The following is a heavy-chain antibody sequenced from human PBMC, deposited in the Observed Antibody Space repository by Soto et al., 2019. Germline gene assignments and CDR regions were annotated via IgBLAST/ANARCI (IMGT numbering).Heavy chain of an antibody. J-gene: IGHJ6*02. Sequence: GGSLRLSCAASGFTFSDSWMDWVRQAPGKGPEWVANIKQDGSEKNYVDSVKGRFTISRDNAKNSLYPKMNSLRAEDTAVYYCASLGRHGWGQGTTVTVSS. CDR2: IKQDGSEK. CDR1: GFTFSDSW. CDR3: ASLGRHG. D-gene: IGHD3-16*01. V-gene: IGHV3-7*01.